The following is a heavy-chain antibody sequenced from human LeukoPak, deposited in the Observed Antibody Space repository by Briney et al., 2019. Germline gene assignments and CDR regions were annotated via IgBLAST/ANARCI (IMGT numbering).Heavy chain of an antibody. CDR3: ARDEEAYGDYVSDYYYGMDV. Sequence: PSETLSLTCTVSGGSISSYYWSWIRQPAGKGLEWIGRVYTSGSTNHNPSLKSRVTMSVDTSKNQFSLKLSSVTAADTAVYYCARDEEAYGDYVSDYYYGMDVWGQGTTVTVSS. CDR2: VYTSGST. D-gene: IGHD4-17*01. J-gene: IGHJ6*02. CDR1: GGSISSYY. V-gene: IGHV4-4*07.